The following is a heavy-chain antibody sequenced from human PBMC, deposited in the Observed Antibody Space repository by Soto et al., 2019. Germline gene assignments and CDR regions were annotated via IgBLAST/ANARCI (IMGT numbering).Heavy chain of an antibody. J-gene: IGHJ5*02. CDR3: AKDSGYNYGYFRWFDP. CDR1: GGSISNDC. V-gene: IGHV4-59*01. Sequence: SETLSLTWTVSGGSISNDCWSWIRQPPGRGLEWIGHIFYSGSTNYNPALKSRVTISVDTSKSQFSLKLSSVTAADTAVYYCAKDSGYNYGYFRWFDPWGQGTLVT. CDR2: IFYSGST. D-gene: IGHD5-18*01.